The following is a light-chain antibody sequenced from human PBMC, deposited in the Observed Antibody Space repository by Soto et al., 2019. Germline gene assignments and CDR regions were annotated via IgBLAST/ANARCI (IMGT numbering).Light chain of an antibody. V-gene: IGKV1-6*01. CDR1: QGIRND. CDR2: AAS. Sequence: AIQMTQSPSSLSASVGDRVTITCRASQGIRNDLGWYQQKPGKAPKLLIYAASSLQSGVPSRFSGSGSGTDFTLTISSLQPEDFAVYYCQQYENTWTFGQGTKVEIK. J-gene: IGKJ1*01. CDR3: QQYENTWT.